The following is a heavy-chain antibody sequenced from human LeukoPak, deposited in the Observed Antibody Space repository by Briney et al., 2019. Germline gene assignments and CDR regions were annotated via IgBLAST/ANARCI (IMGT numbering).Heavy chain of an antibody. J-gene: IGHJ6*04. CDR1: GYTFSSYT. CDR3: ATDTLRFRMDV. Sequence: PGGSLRLSCAASGYTFSSYTINWVRQAPGKGLEWVSSISSGGTYIYYADSVKGRFTISRDNAKNSLFLQMNSLGVEDTAVYYCATDTLRFRMDVWGNGTTVTVSS. D-gene: IGHD3-3*01. V-gene: IGHV3-21*01. CDR2: ISSGGTYI.